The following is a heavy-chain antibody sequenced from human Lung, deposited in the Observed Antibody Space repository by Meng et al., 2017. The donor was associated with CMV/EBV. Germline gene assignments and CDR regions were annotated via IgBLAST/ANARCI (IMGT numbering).Heavy chain of an antibody. J-gene: IGHJ4*02. CDR2: IRSKAHGGTT. D-gene: IGHD1-26*01. V-gene: IGHV3-49*04. Sequence: SLKISCTASGFTFGDYAMTWVRQAPGKGLEWVGFIRSKAHGGTTDYAASVKGRFTISRDDSENIAYLEMNSLKTDDTAVYFCARGVTEGATDYWGQGTLVTVSS. CDR1: GFTFGDYA. CDR3: ARGVTEGATDY.